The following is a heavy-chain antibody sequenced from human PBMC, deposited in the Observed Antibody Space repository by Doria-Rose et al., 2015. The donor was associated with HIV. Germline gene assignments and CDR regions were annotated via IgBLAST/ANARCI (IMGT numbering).Heavy chain of an antibody. CDR3: ARIKSSRWYHKYYFDF. V-gene: IGHV2-26*01. CDR1: GVSLSSPGMG. D-gene: IGHD6-13*01. Sequence: QITLKESGPVLVKPTETLTLTCTVSGVSLSSPGMGVSWIRQPPGKALEWLANIFAYDERSYNTSLKSRLTISRGTSRSQLVLTMTDMDPVDTATYYCARIKSSRWYHKYYFDFWGQGTLVIVSA. J-gene: IGHJ4*02. CDR2: IFAYDER.